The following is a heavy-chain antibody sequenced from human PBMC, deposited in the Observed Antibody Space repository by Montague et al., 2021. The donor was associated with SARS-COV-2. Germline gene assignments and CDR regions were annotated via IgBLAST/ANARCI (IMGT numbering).Heavy chain of an antibody. J-gene: IGHJ4*02. Sequence: TLSLTCTVSGDSVSSEIYYWSWIRQPAGKGLEWIGRIYTSGSTNSNPSLRSRVTISVDTSKNQFSLRLSSVTAADTAVYYCARVGGNHYWYFDYWGQGTLVTVSS. D-gene: IGHD1-26*01. V-gene: IGHV4-61*02. CDR2: IYTSGST. CDR1: GDSVSSEIYY. CDR3: ARVGGNHYWYFDY.